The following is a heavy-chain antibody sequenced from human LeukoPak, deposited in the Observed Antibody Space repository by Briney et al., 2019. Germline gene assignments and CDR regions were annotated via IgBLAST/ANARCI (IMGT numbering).Heavy chain of an antibody. V-gene: IGHV3-30-3*01. Sequence: PGGSLRLSCAASGFSFSHYALHWVRQAPGKGLEWLAFISYDGNVKYYADSVKGRFTISRDNSKNTLYLQMNSLRAEDTAVYYCAKDPRGIYYFDYWGQGTLVTVSS. J-gene: IGHJ4*02. CDR3: AKDPRGIYYFDY. CDR1: GFSFSHYA. CDR2: ISYDGNVK. D-gene: IGHD2-15*01.